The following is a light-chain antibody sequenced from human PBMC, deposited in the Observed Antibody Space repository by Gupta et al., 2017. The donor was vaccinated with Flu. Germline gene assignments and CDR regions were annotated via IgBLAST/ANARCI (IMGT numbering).Light chain of an antibody. Sequence: GQSITISCTATSSDFGGHEYVSWYQQHPGKAPTLIIYDVDHRPSRVSNRFSGSKSGNTASLTISGLQAEDEADYYCSSYTTTRVFGGGTKLTVL. CDR1: SSDFGGHEY. CDR3: SSYTTTRV. J-gene: IGLJ3*02. V-gene: IGLV2-14*03. CDR2: DVD.